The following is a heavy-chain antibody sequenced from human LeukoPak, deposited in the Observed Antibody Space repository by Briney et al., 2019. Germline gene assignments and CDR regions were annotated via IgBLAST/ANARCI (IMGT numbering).Heavy chain of an antibody. J-gene: IGHJ4*02. CDR1: GGSISSGDYY. CDR2: IYYSGST. V-gene: IGHV4-30-4*01. CDR3: ARDGAGLGYCSGGSCVNFDY. Sequence: SETLSLTCTVSGGSISSGDYYWSWLRQPPGKGLEWIVYIYYSGSTYYNPSLESRVTISVDTSKNQFSLKLSSVTAADTAVYYCARDGAGLGYCSGGSCVNFDYWGQGTLVTVSS. D-gene: IGHD2-15*01.